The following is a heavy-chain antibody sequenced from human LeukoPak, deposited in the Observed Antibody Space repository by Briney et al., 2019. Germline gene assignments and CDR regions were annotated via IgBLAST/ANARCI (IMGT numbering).Heavy chain of an antibody. J-gene: IGHJ4*02. CDR3: AKEREGTFDY. CDR1: GFTVSSNY. D-gene: IGHD1-1*01. Sequence: PGGSLRLSCAASGFTVSSNYMSWVRQAPGKGLEWVAVISYDGSNKYYADSVKGRFTISRDNSKNTLYLQMNSLRAEDTAVYYCAKEREGTFDYWGQGTLVTVSS. V-gene: IGHV3-30*18. CDR2: ISYDGSNK.